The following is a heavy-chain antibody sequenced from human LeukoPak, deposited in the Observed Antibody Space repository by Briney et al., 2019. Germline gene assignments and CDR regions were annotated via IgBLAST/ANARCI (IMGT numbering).Heavy chain of an antibody. CDR3: ARVGGSYFIDY. CDR2: IYYSGST. Sequence: SETLSLTCTVSGGSMSSYYWTWIRQPPGKGLEWIGNIYYSGSTNYNPSLKSRVTISVDTSKNQFSLKLSSVTAADTAVYYCARVGGSYFIDYWGQGTLVTVSS. V-gene: IGHV4-59*01. CDR1: GGSMSSYY. J-gene: IGHJ4*02. D-gene: IGHD1-26*01.